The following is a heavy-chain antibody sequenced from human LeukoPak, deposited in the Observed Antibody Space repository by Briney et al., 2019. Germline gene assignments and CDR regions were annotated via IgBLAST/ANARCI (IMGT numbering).Heavy chain of an antibody. J-gene: IGHJ2*01. CDR2: INHSGST. V-gene: IGHV4-34*01. Sequence: NSSETLSLTCAVYGGSFSGYYWSWIRQPPGKGLEWIGEINHSGSTNYNPSLKSRVTISVDTSKNQFSLKLSSVTAADTAVYYCARVYYSNSYDYWYFDLWGRGTLVTVSS. D-gene: IGHD6-13*01. CDR3: ARVYYSNSYDYWYFDL. CDR1: GGSFSGYY.